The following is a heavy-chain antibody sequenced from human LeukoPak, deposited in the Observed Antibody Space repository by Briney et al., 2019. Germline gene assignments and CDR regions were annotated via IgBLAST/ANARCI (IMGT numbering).Heavy chain of an antibody. CDR3: ASRTLSSTSYYQDY. D-gene: IGHD2-2*01. Sequence: GGSLRLSCAASGFTFSSYAMSWVRQAPGKGLEWVSAISGSGGSTYYADSGKGRFTISRDNSKNTLYLQMNSLRAEDTAVYYCASRTLSSTSYYQDYWGQGTLVTVSS. CDR1: GFTFSSYA. J-gene: IGHJ4*02. CDR2: ISGSGGST. V-gene: IGHV3-23*01.